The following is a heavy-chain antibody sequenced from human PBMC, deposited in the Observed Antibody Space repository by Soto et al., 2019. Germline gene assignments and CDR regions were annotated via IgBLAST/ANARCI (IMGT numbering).Heavy chain of an antibody. D-gene: IGHD6-13*01. Sequence: ASVKVSCKASGGTFSSYAFSWVRQAPGQGLEWMGGIIPIFGTANYAQKFQGRVTITADESTSTAYMELSSLRSEDTAVYYCARGVSAGTDYWGQGTLVTVSS. V-gene: IGHV1-69*13. CDR3: ARGVSAGTDY. CDR1: GGTFSSYA. J-gene: IGHJ4*02. CDR2: IIPIFGTA.